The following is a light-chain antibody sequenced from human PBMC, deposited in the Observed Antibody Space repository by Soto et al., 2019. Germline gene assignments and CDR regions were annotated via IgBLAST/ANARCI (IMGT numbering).Light chain of an antibody. CDR2: AAS. Sequence: DIQMTQSPSSLSASVGDRVTITCRASQSISSYLNWYQQKPGKAPKLLIYAASSLQSGVPSRFSGSGSGTDFTLTISSLQPEDFATYYCQQCYSTPPTFGQGTKV. CDR3: QQCYSTPPT. CDR1: QSISSY. J-gene: IGKJ1*01. V-gene: IGKV1-39*01.